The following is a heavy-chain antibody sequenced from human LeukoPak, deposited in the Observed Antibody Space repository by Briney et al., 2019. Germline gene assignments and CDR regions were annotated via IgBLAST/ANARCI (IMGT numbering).Heavy chain of an antibody. CDR3: ARVLGSRDYYGMDV. D-gene: IGHD6-13*01. V-gene: IGHV3-33*01. J-gene: IGHJ6*02. Sequence: GGSLRLSCAASGFTFSSYGMHWVRQAPGKGLEWVAVIWYDGSNKYYADSVKGRFTISRDNSKNTLYLQMNSLRAEDTAVYYCARVLGSRDYYGMDVWGQGTTVTVSS. CDR1: GFTFSSYG. CDR2: IWYDGSNK.